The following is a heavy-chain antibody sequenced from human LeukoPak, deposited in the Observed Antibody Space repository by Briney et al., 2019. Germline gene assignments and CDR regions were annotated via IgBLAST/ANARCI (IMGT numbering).Heavy chain of an antibody. D-gene: IGHD2-2*01. J-gene: IGHJ5*02. V-gene: IGHV3-23*01. CDR3: AKRVRCCSSTSCYNWFDP. Sequence: GGSLRLSCAASGFTFSSYAMSWVRQAPGKGLEWVSAISGSGGSTYYADSVKGRFTISRDNPKITLYLQINSLRAEDTAVYYCAKRVRCCSSTSCYNWFDPWGQGTLVTVSS. CDR1: GFTFSSYA. CDR2: ISGSGGST.